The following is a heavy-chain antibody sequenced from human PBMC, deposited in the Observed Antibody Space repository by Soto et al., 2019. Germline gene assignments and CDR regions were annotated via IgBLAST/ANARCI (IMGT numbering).Heavy chain of an antibody. V-gene: IGHV1-18*01. CDR1: GYTFASYG. J-gene: IGHJ4*02. CDR2: ISAYNGNT. D-gene: IGHD5-18*01. CDR3: ARAVGYSYGFDY. Sequence: QVQLVQSGAEVRRPGASVKVSCKASGYTFASYGSSWVRQAPGQGLEWMGWISAYNGNTNYAHKLQGRVTMTTETSTTTAYMELRSLRSDDTAVCYCARAVGYSYGFDYWGQGTLVTVSS.